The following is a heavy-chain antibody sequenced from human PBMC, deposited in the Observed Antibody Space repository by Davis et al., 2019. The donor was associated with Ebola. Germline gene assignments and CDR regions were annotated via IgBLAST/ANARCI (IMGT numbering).Heavy chain of an antibody. V-gene: IGHV3-30*18. Sequence: GESLKISCAASGFTFSSYGMHWVRQAPGKGLEWVAVISYDGSNKYYADSVKGRFTISRDNSKNTLYLQMNSLRAEDTAVYYCAKANTAMVTYYYGMDVWGQGTTVTVSS. CDR1: GFTFSSYG. J-gene: IGHJ6*02. D-gene: IGHD5-18*01. CDR2: ISYDGSNK. CDR3: AKANTAMVTYYYGMDV.